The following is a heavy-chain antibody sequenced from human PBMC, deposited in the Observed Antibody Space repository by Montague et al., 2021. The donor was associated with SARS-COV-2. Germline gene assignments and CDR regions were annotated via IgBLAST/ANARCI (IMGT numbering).Heavy chain of an antibody. V-gene: IGHV3-48*03. CDR2: ISSSGSTL. Sequence: SLRLSCAASGLTFSSYEMNWVRQAPGKGLEWVSYISSSGSTLYHADSVRGRFTISRDNARDSVYPQMNSLRAEDTAVYYCAREEDSYGSGTLDYWGQGTLVTVSS. CDR1: GLTFSSYE. CDR3: AREEDSYGSGTLDY. J-gene: IGHJ4*02. D-gene: IGHD3-10*01.